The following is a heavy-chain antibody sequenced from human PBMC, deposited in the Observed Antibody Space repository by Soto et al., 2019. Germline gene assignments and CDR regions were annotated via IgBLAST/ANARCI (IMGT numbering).Heavy chain of an antibody. CDR2: IKQDGSEK. V-gene: IGHV3-7*01. Sequence: GGSLRLSCAASGFTFSSYWMSWVRQAPGKGLEWVANIKQDGSEKYYVDSVKGRFTISRDNAKNSLYLQMNSLRAEDTAVYYCAREGGGRWLRLIQYAFDIWGQGTMVTVSS. D-gene: IGHD5-12*01. CDR3: AREGGGRWLRLIQYAFDI. J-gene: IGHJ3*02. CDR1: GFTFSSYW.